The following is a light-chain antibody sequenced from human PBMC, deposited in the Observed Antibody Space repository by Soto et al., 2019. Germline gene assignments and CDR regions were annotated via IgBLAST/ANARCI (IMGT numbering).Light chain of an antibody. V-gene: IGKV3-20*01. CDR1: QTVRNNY. CDR3: QRYGTSLTWT. J-gene: IGKJ1*01. CDR2: GAS. Sequence: EIVLTQSPGTLSLSPGERATLFCRASQTVRNNYLAWYQQRPGQAPRLLIYGASSRATGIPDRFSGSGSGTDFTLTISRLEPEDFAVYYCQRYGTSLTWTFGQGTKVDIK.